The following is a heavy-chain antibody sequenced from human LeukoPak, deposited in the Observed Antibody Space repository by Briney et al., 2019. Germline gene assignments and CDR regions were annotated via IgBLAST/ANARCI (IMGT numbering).Heavy chain of an antibody. CDR3: ATGRGGSSSWYWFDP. D-gene: IGHD2-2*01. CDR2: ITTIGTA. Sequence: PGGSLRLSCAASGFTFSEYDINWVRQAPGKGLEWVSAITTIGTAYYADSVKGRLTISRDNSKNTLYLQMHSLRVDDTAVYYCATGRGGSSSWYWFDPWGQGTLVTVSS. V-gene: IGHV3-23*01. J-gene: IGHJ5*02. CDR1: GFTFSEYD.